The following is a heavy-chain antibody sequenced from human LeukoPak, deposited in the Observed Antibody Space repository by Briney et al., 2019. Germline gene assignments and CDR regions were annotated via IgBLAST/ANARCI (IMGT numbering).Heavy chain of an antibody. Sequence: GGSLRLSCAASGFTFRSDAMHWVRQAPGKGLEWVAVISYDGSNKYYADSVKGRFTISRDNSKNTLYLQMNSLRAEDTAVYYCAREGPWGQGTLVTVSS. CDR2: ISYDGSNK. V-gene: IGHV3-30-3*01. CDR1: GFTFRSDA. CDR3: AREGP. J-gene: IGHJ5*02.